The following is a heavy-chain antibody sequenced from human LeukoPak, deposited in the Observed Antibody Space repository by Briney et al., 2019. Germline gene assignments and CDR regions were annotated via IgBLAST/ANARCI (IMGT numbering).Heavy chain of an antibody. CDR1: GFTVSSDG. CDR2: IKSKTDGGTT. CDR3: TTGIAVAGPVRQYYSGTDV. Sequence: PGGSLRPSCPPSGFTVSSDGMHYVRQAPGKGLEWVGRIKSKTDGGTTDYAAPVKGRFTISRDDSKNTLYLQMNSLKTEDTAVYCCTTGIAVAGPVRQYYSGTDVWGQGTTVTVSS. J-gene: IGHJ6*02. D-gene: IGHD6-19*01. V-gene: IGHV3-15*01.